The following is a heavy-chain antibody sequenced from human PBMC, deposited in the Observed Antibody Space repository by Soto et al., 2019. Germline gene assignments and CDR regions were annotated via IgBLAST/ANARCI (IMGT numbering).Heavy chain of an antibody. V-gene: IGHV3-30-3*01. CDR1: GFTFSSYA. CDR2: ISYDGSNK. J-gene: IGHJ5*02. Sequence: GGSLRLSCAASGFTFSSYAMHWVRQAPGKGLEWVAVISYDGSNKYYADSVKGRFTISRDNSKNTLYLQMNSLRAEDTAVYYCARDSSGYSYPGWFDPWGQGTLVTVSS. D-gene: IGHD5-18*01. CDR3: ARDSSGYSYPGWFDP.